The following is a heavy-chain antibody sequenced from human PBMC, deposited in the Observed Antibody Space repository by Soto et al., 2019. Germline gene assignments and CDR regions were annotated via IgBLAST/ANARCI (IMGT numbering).Heavy chain of an antibody. CDR3: ANSFVPAAIYYYYGMDV. J-gene: IGHJ6*02. D-gene: IGHD2-2*02. V-gene: IGHV3-30*18. CDR2: ISYDGSNK. Sequence: GGSLRLSCAASGFTFSSYGMHWVRQAPGKGLEWVAVISYDGSNKYYADSVKGRFTISRDNSKNTLYLKMNILRAEDTAVYYCANSFVPAAIYYYYGMDVWGQGTTVTVSS. CDR1: GFTFSSYG.